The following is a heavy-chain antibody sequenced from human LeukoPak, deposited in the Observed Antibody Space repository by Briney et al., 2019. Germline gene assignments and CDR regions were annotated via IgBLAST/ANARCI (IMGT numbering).Heavy chain of an antibody. V-gene: IGHV3-7*01. CDR3: ARAYYDSSGYYLYFDY. J-gene: IGHJ4*02. Sequence: GGSLRLSCAASGFTFSSYWMSWVRQAPGKGLEWVANIKQDGSEKYYVDSVKGRFTISRDNAKNSLYLQMNSLRAEDTAVYYCARAYYDSSGYYLYFDYWGQGTLVTVSS. CDR2: IKQDGSEK. CDR1: GFTFSSYW. D-gene: IGHD3-22*01.